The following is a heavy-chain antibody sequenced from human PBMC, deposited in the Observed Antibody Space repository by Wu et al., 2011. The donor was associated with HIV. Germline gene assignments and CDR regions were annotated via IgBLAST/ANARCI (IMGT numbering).Heavy chain of an antibody. D-gene: IGHD3-10*01. V-gene: IGHV1-18*01. CDR1: GYTFPSSI. CDR2: INGYNGNA. Sequence: QVQLVQSGAEVKKPGASVKVSCKASGYTFPSSIVSWVRQAPGQGLEWLGWINGYNGNAHYLQSFQGRVSMTTDSSTSTAYMELRSLRFDDTAVYYCARDRHPMVGPWYYYYYMDVWGKGDHGHRLL. J-gene: IGHJ6*03. CDR3: ARDRHPMVGPWYYYYYMDV.